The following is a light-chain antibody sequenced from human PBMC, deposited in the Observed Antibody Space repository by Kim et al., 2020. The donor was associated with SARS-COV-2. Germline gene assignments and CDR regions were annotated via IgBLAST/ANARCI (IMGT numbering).Light chain of an antibody. V-gene: IGKV1-5*03. CDR3: LQYNSLYT. Sequence: LSCTVGDSVTISGRASQTISSWLACYQQRPGNAPNLLFYKASTLEGGVPSKFSGSGSRTEFTLTISSLQREDFATYYCLQYNSLYTWGQGTKLDI. J-gene: IGKJ2*01. CDR2: KAS. CDR1: QTISSW.